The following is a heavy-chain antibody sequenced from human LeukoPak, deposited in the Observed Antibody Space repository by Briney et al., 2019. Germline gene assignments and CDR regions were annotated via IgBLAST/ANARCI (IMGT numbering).Heavy chain of an antibody. CDR3: AKAPPYYDILTGYYTWDGNWFDP. CDR2: ISGSGGST. J-gene: IGHJ5*02. D-gene: IGHD3-9*01. CDR1: GFTFSSYA. Sequence: GGSLRLSCEASGFTFSSYAMSWVRQAPGKGLEWVSAISGSGGSTYYADSVKGRFTISRDNSKNTLYLQMNSLRAEDTAVYYCAKAPPYYDILTGYYTWDGNWFDPWGQGTLVTVSS. V-gene: IGHV3-23*01.